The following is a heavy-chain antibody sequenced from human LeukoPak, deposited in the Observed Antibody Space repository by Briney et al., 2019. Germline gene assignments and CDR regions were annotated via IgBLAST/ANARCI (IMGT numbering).Heavy chain of an antibody. D-gene: IGHD6-6*01. Sequence: GGSLRLSCAASGFTFSDYYMSWIRQAPGKGLEWVSYISSSGSTIYYADSVKGRFTISRDNAKNSLYLQMNSLRDEDTAVYYCARVYSSSSGRDGFDIWGQGTTVVVSA. CDR2: ISSSGSTI. J-gene: IGHJ3*02. CDR3: ARVYSSSSGRDGFDI. CDR1: GFTFSDYY. V-gene: IGHV3-11*04.